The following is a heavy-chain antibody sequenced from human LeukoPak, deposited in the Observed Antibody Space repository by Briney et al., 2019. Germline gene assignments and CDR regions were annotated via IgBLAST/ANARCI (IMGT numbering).Heavy chain of an antibody. Sequence: PGGSLRLSCAASGFTFSRHAIHWVRQAPGKGLEWVAVITFDGGNKFYADSVTGRFNISRDNSKNTLFLQMKSLRIEDTALYYCVRASYGDLLDYWGQETLVTVSS. J-gene: IGHJ4*02. D-gene: IGHD4-17*01. CDR1: GFTFSRHA. V-gene: IGHV3-30-3*01. CDR2: ITFDGGNK. CDR3: VRASYGDLLDY.